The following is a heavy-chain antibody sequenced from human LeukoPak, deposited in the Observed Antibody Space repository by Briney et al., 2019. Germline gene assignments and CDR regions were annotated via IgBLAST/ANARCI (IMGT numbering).Heavy chain of an antibody. D-gene: IGHD2-21*02. CDR2: INPNSGGT. CDR3: ARGRGDCCIIDY. CDR1: GYTFTGYY. Sequence: ASVKVSCKGSGYTFTGYYMHWVRQAPGQGLEWMGWINPNSGGTNYAQKFQGRVTMTRDTSISTAYMELSRLRSDDTAVYYCARGRGDCCIIDYCGQGTLVTVSP. V-gene: IGHV1-2*02. J-gene: IGHJ4*02.